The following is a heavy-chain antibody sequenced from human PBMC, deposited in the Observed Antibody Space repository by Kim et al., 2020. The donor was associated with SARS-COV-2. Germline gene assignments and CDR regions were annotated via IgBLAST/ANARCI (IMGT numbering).Heavy chain of an antibody. J-gene: IGHJ3*02. CDR3: ATDIVVVVAANPDAFDI. Sequence: VTGRFTISRDNSKNALYLQMSSLRAEDTAVYYCATDIVVVVAANPDAFDIWGQGTMVTVSS. V-gene: IGHV3-30*15. D-gene: IGHD2-15*01.